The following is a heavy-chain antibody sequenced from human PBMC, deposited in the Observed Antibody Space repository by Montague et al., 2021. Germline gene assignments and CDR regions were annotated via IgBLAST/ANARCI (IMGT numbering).Heavy chain of an antibody. CDR3: AARGTIVRGVISPQYFDY. V-gene: IGHV3-23*01. CDR2: IGGSGDDT. CDR1: TSTFRTYV. J-gene: IGHJ4*02. Sequence: SRRLSCAVSTSTFRTYVMSWVRQAPGTGLEWLSSIGGSGDDTHYADSVKGPFTISRDISRKTLYLQMDSLTAEDTAVYFCAARGTIVRGVISPQYFDYWGQGTQVTVSS. D-gene: IGHD3-10*01.